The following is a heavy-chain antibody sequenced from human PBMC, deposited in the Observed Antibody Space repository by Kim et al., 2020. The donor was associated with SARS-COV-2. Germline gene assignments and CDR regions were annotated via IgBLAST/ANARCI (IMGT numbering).Heavy chain of an antibody. V-gene: IGHV4-59*01. CDR3: ARWRSGSGSWYTAGYYFDY. CDR1: GGSISSYY. D-gene: IGHD6-13*01. CDR2: IYYSGST. Sequence: SETLSLTCTVSGGSISSYYWSWIRQPPGKGLEWIGYIYYSGSTNYNPSLKSRVTISVDTSKNQFSLKLSSVTAADTAVYYCARWRSGSGSWYTAGYYFDYWGQGTLVTVSS. J-gene: IGHJ4*02.